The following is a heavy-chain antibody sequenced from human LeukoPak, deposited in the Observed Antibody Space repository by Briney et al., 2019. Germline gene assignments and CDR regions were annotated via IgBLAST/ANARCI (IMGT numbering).Heavy chain of an antibody. CDR1: GGSISSSSYY. CDR3: ARRGDIAAAVFDP. J-gene: IGHJ5*02. V-gene: IGHV4-39*07. D-gene: IGHD6-13*01. CDR2: IYYSGST. Sequence: PSETLSLTCTVSGGSISSSSYYWGWIRQPPGKGLEWIGSIYYSGSTYYNPSLKSRVTISVDKSKNQFSLKLSSVTAADTAVYYCARRGDIAAAVFDPWGQGTLVTVSS.